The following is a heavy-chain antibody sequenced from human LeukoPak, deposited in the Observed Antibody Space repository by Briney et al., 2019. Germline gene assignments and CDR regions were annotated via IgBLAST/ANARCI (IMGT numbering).Heavy chain of an antibody. CDR3: AKSGYGDYEWFDP. D-gene: IGHD4-17*01. J-gene: IGHJ5*02. Sequence: ASVKVSCKASGYTFTSYYMHWVRQAPGQGLEWMGIINPSGGSTSYAQKFQGRVTMTRDTSTSTVYMELSSLRSEDTAVYYCAKSGYGDYEWFDPWGQGTLVTVSS. CDR1: GYTFTSYY. V-gene: IGHV1-46*01. CDR2: INPSGGST.